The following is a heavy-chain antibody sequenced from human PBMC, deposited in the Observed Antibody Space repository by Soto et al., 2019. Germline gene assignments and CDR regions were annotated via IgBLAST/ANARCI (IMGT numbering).Heavy chain of an antibody. V-gene: IGHV1-2*02. D-gene: IGHD6-6*01. Sequence: QVQLVQSGAEVKKPGASVKVSCKASGYTFTDYFIHWVRQAPGQGLEWLGWINPNSGGPKYAQKYQGRVTMTRDTSISTVYMELSRLTSDDTAVYYCATDDAKSSSYYYFALDVWGHGTTVTVSS. CDR2: INPNSGGP. CDR3: ATDDAKSSSYYYFALDV. J-gene: IGHJ6*02. CDR1: GYTFTDYF.